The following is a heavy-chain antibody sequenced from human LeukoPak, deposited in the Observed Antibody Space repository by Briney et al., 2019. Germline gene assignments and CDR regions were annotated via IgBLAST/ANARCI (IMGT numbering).Heavy chain of an antibody. V-gene: IGHV1-2*02. CDR2: INPNTGGT. J-gene: IGHJ5*02. CDR3: ESARVVPTIIKFDP. D-gene: IGHD3-10*01. CDR1: GYTFTGYY. Sequence: GASVKVSCKASGYTFTGYYMHWVRQAPGQGLEWMGWINPNTGGTNYAQKFQGRVTMTSDTSISTAYMELRRLSSDDTDVYYCESARVVPTIIKFDPWGQGSLVTVSS.